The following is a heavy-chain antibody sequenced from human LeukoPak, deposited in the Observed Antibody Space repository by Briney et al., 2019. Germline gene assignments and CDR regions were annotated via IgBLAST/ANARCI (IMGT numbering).Heavy chain of an antibody. J-gene: IGHJ4*02. Sequence: ASVRASCKASGYMFTGYYMHWVRQAPGQGLEWMGRINPNSGGANYAQKFQGRVTMTRDTSISTAYMELSRLISDDTAVYYCATDAYYDSSGSYPNDYWGQGTLVTVSS. CDR1: GYMFTGYY. D-gene: IGHD3-22*01. CDR3: ATDAYYDSSGSYPNDY. CDR2: INPNSGGA. V-gene: IGHV1-2*06.